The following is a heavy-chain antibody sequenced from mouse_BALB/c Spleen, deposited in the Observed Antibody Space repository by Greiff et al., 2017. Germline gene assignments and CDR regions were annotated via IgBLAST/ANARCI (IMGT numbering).Heavy chain of an antibody. V-gene: IGHV2-9-2*01. D-gene: IGHD2-4*01. J-gene: IGHJ4*01. CDR2: IWTGGGT. Sequence: QVQLKQSGPGLVAPSQSLSITCTVSGFSLTSYDISWIRQPPGKGLEWLGVIWTGGGTNYNSAFMSRLSISTDNSKSQVFLKMNSLQTDDTAIYYCVRVMITTDYAMDYWGQGTSVTVSS. CDR1: GFSLTSYD. CDR3: VRVMITTDYAMDY.